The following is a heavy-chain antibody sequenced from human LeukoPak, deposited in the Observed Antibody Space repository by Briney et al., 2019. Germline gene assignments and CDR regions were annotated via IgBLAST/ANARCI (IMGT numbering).Heavy chain of an antibody. CDR1: GFTFSSHR. CDR3: VKDLGRYRNNCFDY. Sequence: PGRSLRLSCAAPGFTFSSHRMHWVRQAPGKGLEWVSTISCSGGGTYYAAPEKGRFTITKDDSKNTLYLQMNSLRAEDTGVYYCVKDLGRYRNNCFDYWGQGTLVTVSS. J-gene: IGHJ4*02. V-gene: IGHV3-23*01. D-gene: IGHD1-26*01. CDR2: ISCSGGGT.